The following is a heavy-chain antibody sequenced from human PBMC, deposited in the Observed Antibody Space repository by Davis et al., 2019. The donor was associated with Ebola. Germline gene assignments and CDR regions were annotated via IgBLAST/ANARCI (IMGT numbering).Heavy chain of an antibody. V-gene: IGHV3-21*01. Sequence: GESLKISCVGSGFTFKTYGMNWVRQAPERGLEWVSSITSGGDSIYYAESVEGRFSISRDNTKNAIFLQMNSLRAEDTAVYYCAKGGGSLTARPRWFDSWGRGTLVIVSS. CDR2: ITSGGDSI. D-gene: IGHD6-6*01. CDR3: AKGGGSLTARPRWFDS. J-gene: IGHJ5*01. CDR1: GFTFKTYG.